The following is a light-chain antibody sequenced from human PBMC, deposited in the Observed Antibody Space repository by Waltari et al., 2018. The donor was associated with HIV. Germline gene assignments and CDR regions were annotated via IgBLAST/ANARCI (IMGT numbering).Light chain of an antibody. V-gene: IGKV4-1*01. CDR2: WAS. Sequence: DIVMTQSPDSLAVSLGERATFNCRSSRTVLFNSDNRNYLGWYQQKTGQSPNVLIYWASTRQSGVPDRFSASGSGTNFSLTISSLQAADVAVYYCQQYYTVRPTFGGGTKVEIK. CDR3: QQYYTVRPT. J-gene: IGKJ4*01. CDR1: RTVLFNSDNRNY.